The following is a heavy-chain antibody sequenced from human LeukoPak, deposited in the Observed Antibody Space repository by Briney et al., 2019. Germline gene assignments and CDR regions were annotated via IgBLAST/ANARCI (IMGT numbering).Heavy chain of an antibody. V-gene: IGHV1-46*01. Sequence: ASVKVSCKASGYTFTSYYMHWVRQAPGQGLEWMGIINPSGGSTSYAQKFQGRVTMTRDMSTSTAYMELSSLRSEDTAVYYCARAPGGDYDNYYYYMDVWGKGTTVTVSS. J-gene: IGHJ6*03. CDR2: INPSGGST. D-gene: IGHD4-17*01. CDR3: ARAPGGDYDNYYYYMDV. CDR1: GYTFTSYY.